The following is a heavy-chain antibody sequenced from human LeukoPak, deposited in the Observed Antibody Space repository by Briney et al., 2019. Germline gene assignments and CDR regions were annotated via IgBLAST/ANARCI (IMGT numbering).Heavy chain of an antibody. Sequence: ASVKVSCKASGYTFTSYGISWVRQAPGQGLEWMGWISAYNGNTNYAQKLQGRVTMTTDTSTSTAYMELRRLTSDDTAVYYCARDVRHGVRGLPFDLWGQGTLVTVSS. D-gene: IGHD3-10*01. CDR2: ISAYNGNT. CDR1: GYTFTSYG. V-gene: IGHV1-18*01. J-gene: IGHJ4*02. CDR3: ARDVRHGVRGLPFDL.